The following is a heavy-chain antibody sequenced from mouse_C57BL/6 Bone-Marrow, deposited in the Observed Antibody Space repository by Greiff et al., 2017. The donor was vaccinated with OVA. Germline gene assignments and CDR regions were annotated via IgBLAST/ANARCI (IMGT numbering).Heavy chain of an antibody. Sequence: VQGVESGAELARPGASVKLSCKASGYTFTSYGISWVKQRTGQGLEWIGEIYPRSGNTYYNEKFKGKATLTADKSSSTAYMELRSLTSEDSAVYFCARWDYGSSRFAYWGQGTLVTVSA. D-gene: IGHD1-1*01. CDR3: ARWDYGSSRFAY. CDR1: GYTFTSYG. V-gene: IGHV1-81*01. J-gene: IGHJ3*01. CDR2: IYPRSGNT.